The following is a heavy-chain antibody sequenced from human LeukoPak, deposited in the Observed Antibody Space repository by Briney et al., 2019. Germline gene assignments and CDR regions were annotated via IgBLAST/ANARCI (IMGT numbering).Heavy chain of an antibody. J-gene: IGHJ6*04. CDR3: ARGLGYSYGRIDYGMDV. D-gene: IGHD5-18*01. Sequence: ASVKVSCKASGYTFTGYYMHWVRQAPGQGLEWMXWINPNSGGTNYAQKFQGWVTMTRDTSISTAYMELSRLRSDDTAVYYCARGLGYSYGRIDYGMDVWGKGTTVTVSS. V-gene: IGHV1-2*04. CDR1: GYTFTGYY. CDR2: INPNSGGT.